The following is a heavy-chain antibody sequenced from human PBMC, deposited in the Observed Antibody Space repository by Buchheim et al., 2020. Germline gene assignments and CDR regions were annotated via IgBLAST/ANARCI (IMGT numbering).Heavy chain of an antibody. CDR3: VIEASLDY. V-gene: IGHV3-21*01. J-gene: IGHJ4*02. CDR2: ISSSSSYI. CDR1: GFPFSSYT. Sequence: EVQLMESGGGLVKPGGSLRLSCAASGFPFSSYTMNWVRQAPGAGLEWVSSISSSSSYIYSADSVKGRSPISGANAKNSLFLQMNSLRVEDTAVYYCVIEASLDYWGQGT.